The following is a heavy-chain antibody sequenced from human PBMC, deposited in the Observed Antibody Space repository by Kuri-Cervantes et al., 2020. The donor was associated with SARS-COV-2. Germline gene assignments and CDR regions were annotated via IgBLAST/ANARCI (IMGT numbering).Heavy chain of an antibody. V-gene: IGHV1-69*06. D-gene: IGHD2-15*01. CDR3: ARESVVDGAFDI. J-gene: IGHJ3*02. Sequence: VKVSCKASGGTFSSYTISWVRQAPGQGLEWMGGIIPIFGTANYAQKFQGRVTITADKSTSTAYMELSSLRSEDTAVYYCARESVVDGAFDIWGQGTMVTVSS. CDR2: IIPIFGTA. CDR1: GGTFSSYT.